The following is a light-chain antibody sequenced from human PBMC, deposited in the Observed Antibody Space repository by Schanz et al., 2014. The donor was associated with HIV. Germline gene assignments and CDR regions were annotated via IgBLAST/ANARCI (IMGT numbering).Light chain of an antibody. CDR1: NSDIGAYNY. V-gene: IGLV2-11*01. CDR2: DVS. J-gene: IGLJ3*02. Sequence: QSALTQPASVSGSPGQSIAISCTGTNSDIGAYNYVSWYQQHPGKAPKLMIYDVSKRPSGVPDRFSGSKSGNTASLTISGLQAEDEADYYCCSYAGSSTSWVFGGGTKLTVL. CDR3: CSYAGSSTSWV.